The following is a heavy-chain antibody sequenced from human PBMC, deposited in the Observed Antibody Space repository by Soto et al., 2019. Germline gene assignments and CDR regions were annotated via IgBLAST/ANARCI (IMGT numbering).Heavy chain of an antibody. D-gene: IGHD5-12*01. Sequence: SVKVSCKASGGTFSSYTISWVRQAPGQGLEWMGRIIPILGIANYAQKFQGRVTITADKSTSTAYMELSSLRSEDTAVYYCARGNQRGYSGYDAPGYWGQGTLVTVSS. CDR2: IIPILGIA. CDR1: GGTFSSYT. CDR3: ARGNQRGYSGYDAPGY. J-gene: IGHJ4*02. V-gene: IGHV1-69*02.